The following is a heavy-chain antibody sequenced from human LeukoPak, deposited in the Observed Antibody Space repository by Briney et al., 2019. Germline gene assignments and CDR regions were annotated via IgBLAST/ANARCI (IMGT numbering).Heavy chain of an antibody. CDR2: IKSKTDGGTT. D-gene: IGHD4-23*01. CDR3: TTGSHGGPSRFDY. CDR1: GFTFSNAW. Sequence: PGGSLRLSCAASGFTFSNAWMSWVRQAPGKGLEWVGRIKSKTDGGTTDYAAPVKGRFTISRDDSKNTLYLQMNSLKTEDTAVYYCTTGSHGGPSRFDYWGQGTLVTVSS. V-gene: IGHV3-15*01. J-gene: IGHJ4*02.